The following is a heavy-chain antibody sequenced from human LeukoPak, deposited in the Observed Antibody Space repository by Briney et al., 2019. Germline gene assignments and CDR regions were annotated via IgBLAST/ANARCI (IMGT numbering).Heavy chain of an antibody. J-gene: IGHJ3*02. CDR2: ISRSNNYI. CDR3: AREWAAIDAFDI. V-gene: IGHV3-21*01. Sequence: GGSLRLSCAASGFTFSAYSMNWVRQAPGKGLEWVSSISRSNNYIYYADSVKGRFTISRDNAKNSLYLQMNSLRAEDTAVYYCAREWAAIDAFDIWGQGTMVTVSS. CDR1: GFTFSAYS. D-gene: IGHD6-25*01.